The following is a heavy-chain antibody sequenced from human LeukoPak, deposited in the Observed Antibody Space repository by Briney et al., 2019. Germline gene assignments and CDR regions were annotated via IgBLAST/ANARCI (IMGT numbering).Heavy chain of an antibody. V-gene: IGHV1-18*01. CDR3: ARDIGRSYDLDY. CDR2: ISAYNGNT. D-gene: IGHD3-16*01. J-gene: IGHJ4*02. Sequence: ASVKVSCKASGYTFTSYGISWVRQAPGQGLEWMGWISAYNGNTDYAQSLQGRVTMTIDTSTSTVYKELRSLRSDDTAVYYCARDIGRSYDLDYWGQGTLVTVYS. CDR1: GYTFTSYG.